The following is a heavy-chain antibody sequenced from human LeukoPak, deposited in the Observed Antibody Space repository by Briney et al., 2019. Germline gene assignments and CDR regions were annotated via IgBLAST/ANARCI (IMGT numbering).Heavy chain of an antibody. V-gene: IGHV3-9*03. CDR3: AKGVGTSYHYHMDV. CDR2: ISWNSYDI. D-gene: IGHD1-26*01. CDR1: GFTFDEYA. J-gene: IGHJ6*03. Sequence: GGSLRLSCAATGFTFDEYAMHWVRQPPGKGLEWVSGISWNSYDIGYADSVKGRFTISRDNAKNSLYLQMNSLRAEDMALYYCAKGVGTSYHYHMDVWGKGTTVIVSS.